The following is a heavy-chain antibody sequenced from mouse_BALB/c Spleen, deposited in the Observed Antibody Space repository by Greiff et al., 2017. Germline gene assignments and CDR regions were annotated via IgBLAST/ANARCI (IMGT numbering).Heavy chain of an antibody. CDR3: TRSYYEGYYAMDY. CDR2: IYPGNSDT. J-gene: IGHJ4*01. Sequence: EVQLQQSGTVLARPGASVKMSCKASGYTFTSYWMHWVKQRPGQGLEWIGAIYPGNSDTSYNQKFKGKAKLTAVTSTSTAYMELSSLTNEDSAVYYCTRSYYEGYYAMDYWGQGTSVTVSS. CDR1: GYTFTSYW. V-gene: IGHV1-5*01. D-gene: IGHD2-10*01.